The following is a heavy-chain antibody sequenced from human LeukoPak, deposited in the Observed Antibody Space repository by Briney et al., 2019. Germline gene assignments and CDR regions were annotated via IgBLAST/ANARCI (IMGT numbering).Heavy chain of an antibody. J-gene: IGHJ4*02. D-gene: IGHD7-27*01. CDR3: ARVHMGMEGY. V-gene: IGHV3-48*01. CDR1: GFTFSSYS. Sequence: GRSLRLSCAASGFTFSSYSMNWVRQAPGKGLEWVSYISSSSSTIYYADSVKGRFTISRGNAKNSLYLQMNSLRAEDTAVYYCARVHMGMEGYWGQGTLVTVSS. CDR2: ISSSSSTI.